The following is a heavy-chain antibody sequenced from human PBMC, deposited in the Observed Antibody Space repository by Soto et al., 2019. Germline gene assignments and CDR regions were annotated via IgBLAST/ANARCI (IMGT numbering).Heavy chain of an antibody. J-gene: IGHJ6*02. CDR3: AKDVIAARPYYYFGLDV. CDR2: ISWDGGST. V-gene: IGHV3-43*01. CDR1: GFTFYDYT. Sequence: QPGGSLRLTGSASGFTFYDYTMHWVRQVPGRGLEWVSLISWDGGSTYYADSVKGRFTISRDNSKNSLYLQMNSLRTDDTALYYCAKDVIAARPYYYFGLDVWGQGTTVTVSS. D-gene: IGHD6-6*01.